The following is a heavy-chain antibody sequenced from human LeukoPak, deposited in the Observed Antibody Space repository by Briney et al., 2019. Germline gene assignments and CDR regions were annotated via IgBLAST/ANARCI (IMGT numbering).Heavy chain of an antibody. D-gene: IGHD3-10*01. J-gene: IGHJ6*02. Sequence: ASVKVSCKASGFTFTAYGINWMRQAPGQGLEWMGWISAYNGDTKYAQKFQGRVTMTRDTSISTAYMELSRLRSDDTAVYYCARDLSMVRGVYGMDVWGQGTTVTVSS. CDR2: ISAYNGDT. V-gene: IGHV1-2*02. CDR3: ARDLSMVRGVYGMDV. CDR1: GFTFTAYG.